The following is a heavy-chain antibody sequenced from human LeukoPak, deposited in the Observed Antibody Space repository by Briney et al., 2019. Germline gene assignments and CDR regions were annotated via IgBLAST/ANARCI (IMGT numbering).Heavy chain of an antibody. V-gene: IGHV4-30-4*01. CDR1: GGSISSGDYY. CDR2: IYYSGST. Sequence: SETLSLTCTVSGGSISSGDYYWSWIRQPPGTGLEWIGYIYYSGSTYYNPSLKSRVTISVDTSENQFSLKLSSVTAADTAVYYCARVVLSCSSTSCYTYYYYGMDVWGQGTTVTVSS. D-gene: IGHD2-2*02. J-gene: IGHJ6*02. CDR3: ARVVLSCSSTSCYTYYYYGMDV.